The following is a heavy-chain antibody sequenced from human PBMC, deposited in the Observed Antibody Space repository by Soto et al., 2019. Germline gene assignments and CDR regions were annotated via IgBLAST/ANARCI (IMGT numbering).Heavy chain of an antibody. J-gene: IGHJ4*02. CDR2: INHSGST. Sequence: PSETLSLTCAVYGGSFSGYYWSWIRQPPGKGLEWIGEINHSGSTNYNPSLKSRVTISVDTSKNQFSLKLSSVTAADTAVYYCARYTGGNHDYWRQGTLVTVSS. V-gene: IGHV4-34*01. CDR3: ARYTGGNHDY. D-gene: IGHD2-8*02. CDR1: GGSFSGYY.